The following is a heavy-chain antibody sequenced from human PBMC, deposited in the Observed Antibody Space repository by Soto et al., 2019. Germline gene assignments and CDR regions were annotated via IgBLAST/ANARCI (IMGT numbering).Heavy chain of an antibody. CDR1: GSSFSDYY. CDR2: ITSSSSYT. D-gene: IGHD1-1*01. Sequence: PGGSLRLSCAASGSSFSDYYMSWIRQSPGKGLEWLSYITSSSSYTHYADSVKGRFTISRDNAKNSPYLQMYSLRAEDTAVYYCAGGQDNLAVNFDYWGQGTPVTVSS. V-gene: IGHV3-11*03. CDR3: AGGQDNLAVNFDY. J-gene: IGHJ4*02.